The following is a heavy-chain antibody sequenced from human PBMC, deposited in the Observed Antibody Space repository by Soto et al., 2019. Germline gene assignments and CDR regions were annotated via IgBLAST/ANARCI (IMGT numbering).Heavy chain of an antibody. CDR3: AKRVAAAGIGNWFDP. Sequence: PVGSLRLSCAASGFTFSSYAMSWVRQAPGKGLEWVSAISGSGGSTYYADSVKGRFTISRDNSKNTLYLQMNGLRAEDTAVYYCAKRVAAAGIGNWFDPWGQGTLVTVSS. V-gene: IGHV3-23*01. CDR1: GFTFSSYA. J-gene: IGHJ5*02. CDR2: ISGSGGST. D-gene: IGHD6-13*01.